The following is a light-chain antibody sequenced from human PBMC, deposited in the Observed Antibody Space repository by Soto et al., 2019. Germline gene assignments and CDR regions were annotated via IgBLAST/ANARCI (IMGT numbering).Light chain of an antibody. Sequence: DIQMTQSPSSLSASVGDRVTITCRASQSVSIYLSWYQQKPGKAPKFLIYAASSLQSGVPSRFSGSGSGTHFTLTISSLQPEDFATYYCQQSYSTPRLTFGGGTKVEIK. CDR3: QQSYSTPRLT. CDR1: QSVSIY. V-gene: IGKV1-39*01. J-gene: IGKJ4*01. CDR2: AAS.